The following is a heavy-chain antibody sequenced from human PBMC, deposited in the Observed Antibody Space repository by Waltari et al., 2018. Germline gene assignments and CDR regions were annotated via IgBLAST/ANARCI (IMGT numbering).Heavy chain of an antibody. D-gene: IGHD5-12*01. V-gene: IGHV4-59*01. J-gene: IGHJ3*02. Sequence: QVQLQESGPGLVKPSETLSLTCTVSGGSISSYYWSWIRQPPGKGLEWIGYIYYSGSTNYNPSLKSRVTISVDTSKNQFSLKLSSVTAADTAVYYCARDGSGYDLGAFDIWGQGTMVTVSS. CDR1: GGSISSYY. CDR3: ARDGSGYDLGAFDI. CDR2: IYYSGST.